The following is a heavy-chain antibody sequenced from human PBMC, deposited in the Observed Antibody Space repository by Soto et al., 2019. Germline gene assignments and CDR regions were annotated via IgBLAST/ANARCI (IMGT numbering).Heavy chain of an antibody. D-gene: IGHD6-13*01. J-gene: IGHJ4*02. CDR3: ARESGKSGSSSWAI. Sequence: EVQLVESGGGLVQPGGSLRLSCAASGFTFSSYSMNWVRQAPGKGLEWVSYISSSSTIYYADSVKGRFTISRDNAKNSLYLQMNSLRAEDTAVYYCARESGKSGSSSWAIWGQGTLVTVSS. V-gene: IGHV3-48*01. CDR1: GFTFSSYS. CDR2: ISSSSTI.